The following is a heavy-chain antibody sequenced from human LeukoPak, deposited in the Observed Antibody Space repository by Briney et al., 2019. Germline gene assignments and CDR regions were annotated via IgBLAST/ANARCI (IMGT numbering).Heavy chain of an antibody. J-gene: IGHJ4*02. CDR2: IYSGGST. Sequence: GGSLRLSCAASGFTFSSYDMHWVRQAPGKGLEWVSVIYSGGSTYYADSVKGRFTISRDNSKNTLYLQMNSLRAEDTAVYYCARHRLDYGSGSYLDYWGQGTLVTVSS. D-gene: IGHD3-10*01. CDR1: GFTFSSYD. V-gene: IGHV3-66*04. CDR3: ARHRLDYGSGSYLDY.